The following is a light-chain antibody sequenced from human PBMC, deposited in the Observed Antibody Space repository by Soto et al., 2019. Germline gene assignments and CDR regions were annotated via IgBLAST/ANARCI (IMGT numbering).Light chain of an antibody. CDR3: QQYGSSPRT. CDR2: GAS. J-gene: IGKJ1*01. CDR1: RGVSANY. V-gene: IGKV3-20*01. Sequence: ENLLTQSPGTLSLSPGERATLSCRASRGVSANYLAWYQQKPGQAPTLLIYGASIRAAGIPERFSGSGSGTDFTLTIRRLEPDDFAVYYCQQYGSSPRTFGQGTKVEIK.